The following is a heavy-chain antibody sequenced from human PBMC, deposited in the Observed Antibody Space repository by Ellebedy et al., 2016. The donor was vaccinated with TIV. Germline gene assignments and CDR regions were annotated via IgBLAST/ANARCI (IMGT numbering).Heavy chain of an antibody. CDR1: GFTFSNYA. D-gene: IGHD4-23*01. Sequence: PGGSLRLSCAASGFTFSNYAMDWVRQAPGKGPEWVSAISTSGGSTYYTDSVKGRFTISRDNSKNALYLQMNSLRAEDTAVYYCAKDDGYDYGGKTVLIWGQGTTVTVSS. CDR3: AKDDGYDYGGKTVLI. V-gene: IGHV3-23*01. J-gene: IGHJ3*02. CDR2: ISTSGGST.